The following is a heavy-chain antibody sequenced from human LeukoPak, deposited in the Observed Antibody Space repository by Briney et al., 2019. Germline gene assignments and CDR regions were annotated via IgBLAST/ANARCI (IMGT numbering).Heavy chain of an antibody. D-gene: IGHD2-2*01. Sequence: GEPLKISCKGSGYSFTNYWIGWVRQMPGKGLEWMGIIYPGDSDTRYSPSFQGQVTISADKSNSTAYLQWSSLKASDTAMYYCARTKVPAGLPSAPFDYWGQGTLVTVSS. CDR3: ARTKVPAGLPSAPFDY. CDR2: IYPGDSDT. CDR1: GYSFTNYW. J-gene: IGHJ4*02. V-gene: IGHV5-51*01.